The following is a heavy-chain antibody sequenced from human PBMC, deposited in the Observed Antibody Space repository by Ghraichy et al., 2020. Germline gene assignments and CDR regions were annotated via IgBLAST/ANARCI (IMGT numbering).Heavy chain of an antibody. CDR2: IYPGDSDT. J-gene: IGHJ2*01. D-gene: IGHD2-15*01. V-gene: IGHV5-51*01. CDR1: GYSFTSYW. Sequence: GESLNISCKGSGYSFTSYWIGWVRQMPGKGLEWMGIIYPGDSDTKYSPSFQGQVTISADKSISTAYLQWSSLKASDTAMYYCARAVVVAATEYFDLWGRGTLVTVSS. CDR3: ARAVVVAATEYFDL.